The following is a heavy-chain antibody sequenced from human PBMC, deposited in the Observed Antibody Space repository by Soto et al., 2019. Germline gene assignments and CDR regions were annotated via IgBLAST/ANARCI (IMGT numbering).Heavy chain of an antibody. V-gene: IGHV1-69*08. J-gene: IGHJ5*02. CDR3: SKDSPIGSSFSGYDAIDL. D-gene: IGHD5-12*01. CDR2: IITLLGTA. Sequence: QVQLVQSGAEVNKPGSTVKVSCKTSGGTFSNDIITWVRQAPGQGLEWMGRIITLLGTANYAQKFQGRVTITADKSTSTAYMELNSLKSEDTAVYYCSKDSPIGSSFSGYDAIDLWGQGTLVTVSS. CDR1: GGTFSNDI.